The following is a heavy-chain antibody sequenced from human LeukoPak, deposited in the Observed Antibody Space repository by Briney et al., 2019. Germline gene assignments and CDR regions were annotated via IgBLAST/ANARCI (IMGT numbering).Heavy chain of an antibody. D-gene: IGHD2-2*01. CDR3: TTDPDIVVVPAAGPFDP. CDR1: GFTFSSYW. J-gene: IGHJ5*02. CDR2: IKSKTDGGTT. Sequence: GGSLRLSRAASGFTFSSYWMSWVRQAPGKGLEWVGRIKSKTDGGTTDYAAPVKGRFTISRDDSKNTLYLQMNSVKTEDTAVYYCTTDPDIVVVPAAGPFDPWGQGTLVTVSS. V-gene: IGHV3-15*01.